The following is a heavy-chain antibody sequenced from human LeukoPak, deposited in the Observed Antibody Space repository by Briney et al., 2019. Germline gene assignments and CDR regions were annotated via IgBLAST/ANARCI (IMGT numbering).Heavy chain of an antibody. CDR1: GYTFTGYY. J-gene: IGHJ4*02. D-gene: IGHD2-21*02. CDR2: INPNSGGT. CDR3: ARNPPYCGGDCYNFDY. Sequence: GASVKVSCKASGYTFTGYYMHWVRQAPGQGLEWMGWINPNSGGTNYAQKFQGRVTMTRDTSISTAYMELSRLRSDDTAVYYCARNPPYCGGDCYNFDYWGQGTRVTVSS. V-gene: IGHV1-2*02.